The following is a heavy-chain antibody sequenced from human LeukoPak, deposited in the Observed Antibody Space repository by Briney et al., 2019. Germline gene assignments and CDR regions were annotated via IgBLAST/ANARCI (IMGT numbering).Heavy chain of an antibody. CDR1: GLTFRYDA. Sequence: GGSLRLSCAASGLTFRYDAMSWVRQAPGKGLEWVANIKQEGSEKYYVDSVKGRFTISRDDPKNSVYLQMNSLRVEDTAVYYCASDGGPFDYWGQGTLVTVSS. V-gene: IGHV3-7*04. D-gene: IGHD2-15*01. J-gene: IGHJ4*02. CDR2: IKQEGSEK. CDR3: ASDGGPFDY.